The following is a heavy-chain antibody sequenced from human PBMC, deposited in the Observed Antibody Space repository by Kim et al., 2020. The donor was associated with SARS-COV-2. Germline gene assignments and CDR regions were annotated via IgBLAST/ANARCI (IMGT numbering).Heavy chain of an antibody. J-gene: IGHJ5*02. D-gene: IGHD6-13*01. CDR2: SNSDGSVT. Sequence: GGSLRLSCEASGFTLSNYWMNWVRQGPEKGLVWVSRSNSDGSVTHYADSVKGRFTISRDNAKNTLFLQLNSLGVEDTAIYYCVRGSFKQGFGPWGQGTLVTVSS. CDR3: VRGSFKQGFGP. V-gene: IGHV3-74*01. CDR1: GFTLSNYW.